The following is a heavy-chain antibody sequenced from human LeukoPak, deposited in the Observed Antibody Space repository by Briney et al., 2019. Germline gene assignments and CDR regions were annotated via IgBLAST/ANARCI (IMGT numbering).Heavy chain of an antibody. CDR2: IWYDGSNK. CDR3: ARTQYDILDAFDI. Sequence: QPGGSLRLSCAASGFTFSSYGMHWVRKAPGKGLEWVAVIWYDGSNKYYADSVKGRFTISRDNSKNTLYLQMNSLRAEDTAVYYCARTQYDILDAFDIWGQGTMVTVSS. D-gene: IGHD3-9*01. V-gene: IGHV3-33*01. J-gene: IGHJ3*02. CDR1: GFTFSSYG.